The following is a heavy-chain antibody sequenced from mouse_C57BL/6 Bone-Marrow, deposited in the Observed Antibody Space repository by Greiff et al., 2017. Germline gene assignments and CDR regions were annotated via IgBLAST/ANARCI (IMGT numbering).Heavy chain of an antibody. CDR3: ARDIYYGNYVLAMDY. CDR1: GFTFSSYA. Sequence: DVQLQESGGGLVKPGGSLKLSCAASGFTFSSYAMSWVSQTPEKRLGWVATISAGGSYTYYPDNVKGRFTISRDNAKNNLYLQMSHLKSDDTAMYYCARDIYYGNYVLAMDYWGQGTSVTVSS. V-gene: IGHV5-4*01. CDR2: ISAGGSYT. J-gene: IGHJ4*01. D-gene: IGHD2-1*01.